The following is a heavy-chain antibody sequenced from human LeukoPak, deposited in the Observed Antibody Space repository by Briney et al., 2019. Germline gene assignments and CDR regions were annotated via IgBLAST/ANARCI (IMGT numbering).Heavy chain of an antibody. CDR2: IYVTGN. V-gene: IGHV4-59*08. Sequence: PSETLSLTCTVSGGSIGTYYWSWVRQSPGKGLEWIGYIYVTGNRYNPYLQSRVSISVDTSRNQFFLKMSSVTAADTAVYYCARHIGGGIEDMDVWGKGTKVTVSS. CDR1: GGSIGTYY. CDR3: ARHIGGGIEDMDV. D-gene: IGHD3-16*02. J-gene: IGHJ6*03.